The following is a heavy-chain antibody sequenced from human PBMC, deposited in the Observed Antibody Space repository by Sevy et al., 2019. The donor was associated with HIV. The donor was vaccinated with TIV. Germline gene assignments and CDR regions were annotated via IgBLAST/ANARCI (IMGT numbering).Heavy chain of an antibody. CDR2: ISSSTI. CDR1: GFTFSSYS. Sequence: GGSLRLSCAASGFTFSSYSMNWVRQAPGKGLEWFSYISSSTIYYADSVKGRFTISRDNAKNSLYLQMNSLRAEDTAVYYCARLSGYSSSWSYFDYWGQGTLVTVSS. CDR3: ARLSGYSSSWSYFDY. D-gene: IGHD6-13*01. J-gene: IGHJ4*02. V-gene: IGHV3-48*01.